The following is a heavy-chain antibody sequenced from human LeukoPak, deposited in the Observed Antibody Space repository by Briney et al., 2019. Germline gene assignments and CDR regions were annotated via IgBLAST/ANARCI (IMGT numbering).Heavy chain of an antibody. CDR2: IKQDGSEK. D-gene: IGHD6-13*01. V-gene: IGHV3-7*03. CDR1: GFTFSSNW. CDR3: AREHGYSSPPF. J-gene: IGHJ4*02. Sequence: GGSLRLSCAASGFTFSSNWMSWVRQAPGKGLEWVANIKQDGSEKYYVDSVKGRFTISRDNAKNSLYLQMNSLRAEDTAVYYCAREHGYSSPPFWGQGTLVTVSS.